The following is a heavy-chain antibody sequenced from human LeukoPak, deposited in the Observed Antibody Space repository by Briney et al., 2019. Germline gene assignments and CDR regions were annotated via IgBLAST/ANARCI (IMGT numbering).Heavy chain of an antibody. CDR3: ARAPIVVANYYYYGMDV. D-gene: IGHD2-2*01. J-gene: IGHJ6*02. V-gene: IGHV4-39*07. CDR1: GGSISSSSFY. Sequence: SETLSLTCTVSGGSISSSSFYWGWIRQPPGKGLEWIGYIFYSGSTSYNPSLKSRVTISVDTSKNQFSLKLSSVTAADTAVYYCARAPIVVANYYYYGMDVWGQGTTVTVSS. CDR2: IFYSGST.